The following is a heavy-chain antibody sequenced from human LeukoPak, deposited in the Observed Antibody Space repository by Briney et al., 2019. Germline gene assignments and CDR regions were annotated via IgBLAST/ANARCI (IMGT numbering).Heavy chain of an antibody. Sequence: ASVKVSCKASGYTFTNYDINWVRQATGQGLEWMGWINPKSANAGQAQKFQGRVTMTRNISISTAYMELSSLRSEDTAVYYCARVTFYGSGSYDNYLDSWGQGTLVTVSS. V-gene: IGHV1-8*01. CDR1: GYTFTNYD. CDR3: ARVTFYGSGSYDNYLDS. J-gene: IGHJ4*02. D-gene: IGHD3-10*01. CDR2: INPKSANA.